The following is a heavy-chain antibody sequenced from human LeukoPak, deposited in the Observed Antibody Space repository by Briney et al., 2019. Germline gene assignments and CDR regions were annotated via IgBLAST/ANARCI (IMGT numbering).Heavy chain of an antibody. J-gene: IGHJ6*03. V-gene: IGHV1-18*01. Sequence: ASVKVSCKASGYTFTSYGISWVRQAPGQGLEWMGWISAYNGNTNYAQKLQGRVTMTTDTSTSTAYMELRSLRSDDTAVYYCARGRGTIGSNRDFYYYYYMDIWGNGTTVTVSS. CDR2: ISAYNGNT. CDR3: ARGRGTIGSNRDFYYYYYMDI. CDR1: GYTFTSYG. D-gene: IGHD4-11*01.